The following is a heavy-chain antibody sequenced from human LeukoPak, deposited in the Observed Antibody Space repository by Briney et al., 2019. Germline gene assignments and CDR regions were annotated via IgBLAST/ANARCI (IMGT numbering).Heavy chain of an antibody. CDR2: INPNSGGT. D-gene: IGHD6-19*01. CDR3: ARQGLGSQCFDP. J-gene: IGHJ5*02. V-gene: IGHV1-2*02. Sequence: ASVKVSCMASVYTFTAYYIHWVRQAPGQGLEWVGWINPNSGGTNLAQKFQGRVTKTRDTSVSTVYMELSSLRPDDTAIYYCARQGLGSQCFDPWGQGSLVTVSS. CDR1: VYTFTAYY.